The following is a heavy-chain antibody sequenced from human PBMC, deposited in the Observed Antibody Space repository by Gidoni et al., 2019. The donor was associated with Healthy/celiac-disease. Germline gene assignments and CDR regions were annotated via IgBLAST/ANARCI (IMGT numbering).Heavy chain of an antibody. D-gene: IGHD6-19*01. CDR1: GSFSGYY. CDR3: ARGGTSSGWYASWFDP. V-gene: IGHV4-34*01. Sequence: GSFSGYYWSWIRQPPGKGLEWIGEINHSGSTNYNPSLKSRVTISVDTSKNQFSLKLSSVTAADTAVYYCARGGTSSGWYASWFDPWGQGTLVTVSS. CDR2: INHSGST. J-gene: IGHJ5*02.